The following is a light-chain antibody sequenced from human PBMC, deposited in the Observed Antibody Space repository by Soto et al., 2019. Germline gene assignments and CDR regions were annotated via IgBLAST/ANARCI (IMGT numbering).Light chain of an antibody. CDR1: QSVTSNY. CDR3: QQHGSSPTT. J-gene: IGKJ1*01. V-gene: IGKV3-20*01. CDR2: GAS. Sequence: VVTQSPGTLSLSPGARATLSCSASQSVTSNYLAWYQQKPGQAPRLLFFGASIRATGIPDRFSGSGSGTDFTLTIRRLEPEDFAVYHCQQHGSSPTTFGQGTKVDIK.